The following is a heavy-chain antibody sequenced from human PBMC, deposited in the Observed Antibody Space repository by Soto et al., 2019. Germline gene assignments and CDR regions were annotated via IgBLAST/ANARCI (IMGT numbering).Heavy chain of an antibody. CDR1: GFTFSSYG. Sequence: QVQLVESGGGVVQPGRSLRLSCAVSGFTFSSYGMHWVRQAPGKGLEWVAVIWYDGSNKYYADSVKGRFTISRDNSKNTLYLQMNSLRAEDTAVYYCAREERGGGDYYFDYWGQGTLVTVSS. D-gene: IGHD2-21*02. V-gene: IGHV3-33*01. J-gene: IGHJ4*02. CDR2: IWYDGSNK. CDR3: AREERGGGDYYFDY.